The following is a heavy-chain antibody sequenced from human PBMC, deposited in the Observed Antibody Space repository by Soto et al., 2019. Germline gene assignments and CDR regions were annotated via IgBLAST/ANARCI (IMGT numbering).Heavy chain of an antibody. D-gene: IGHD2-21*01. CDR3: AQDRGWGVVSPSHDY. CDR2: IRGTGGET. CDR1: GFTFRNFV. V-gene: IGHV3-23*01. J-gene: IGHJ4*02. Sequence: EVQLLGSGGGMVQPGGSLRVSCAASGFTFRNFVMSWVRQAPGKGLEWVSAIRGTGGETFYADSVKGRFTISRDNSKNTLYLQMNSLRDEDTALYFCAQDRGWGVVSPSHDYWGQGTLVTVSS.